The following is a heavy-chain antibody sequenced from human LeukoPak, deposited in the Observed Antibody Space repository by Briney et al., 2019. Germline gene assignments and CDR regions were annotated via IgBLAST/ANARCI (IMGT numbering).Heavy chain of an antibody. J-gene: IGHJ6*02. V-gene: IGHV1-18*01. D-gene: IGHD3-10*01. Sequence: ASVKVSCKASGYTFTSYGISWVRQAPGQGLEWMGWISAYNGNTNYAQKLQGRVTMTTDTSTSTVYMDLSSLRSEDTAVYYCARDFERFGEDYYYGMDVWGQGTTVTVSS. CDR2: ISAYNGNT. CDR3: ARDFERFGEDYYYGMDV. CDR1: GYTFTSYG.